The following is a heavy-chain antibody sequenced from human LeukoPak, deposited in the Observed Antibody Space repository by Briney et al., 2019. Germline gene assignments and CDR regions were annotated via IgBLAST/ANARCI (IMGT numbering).Heavy chain of an antibody. CDR2: INAGNGNT. CDR3: ARSCTNGVCYTLGY. CDR1: GYTFTSYA. J-gene: IGHJ4*02. V-gene: IGHV1-3*01. Sequence: ASVKVSCKASGYTFTSYAMHWVRQAPGQRLEWMGWINAGNGNTKYSQKFQGRVTIARDTSASTAYMELSSLRSEDTAVYYCARSCTNGVCYTLGYWGQGTLVTVSS. D-gene: IGHD2-8*01.